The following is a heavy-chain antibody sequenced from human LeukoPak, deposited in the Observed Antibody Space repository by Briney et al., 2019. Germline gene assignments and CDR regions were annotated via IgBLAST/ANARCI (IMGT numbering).Heavy chain of an antibody. CDR1: GYTFTSYD. V-gene: IGHV1-8*01. J-gene: IGHJ5*02. CDR3: ARDLKRSRARWENLGLDP. D-gene: IGHD3-16*01. CDR2: MNPNSGNT. Sequence: ASVKVSCKASGYTFTSYDINWVRQATGQGLEWMGWMNPNSGNTGYAQKFQGRVTMTRNTSISTAYMELRSLRSDDTAVYYCARDLKRSRARWENLGLDPWGQGTLVTVSS.